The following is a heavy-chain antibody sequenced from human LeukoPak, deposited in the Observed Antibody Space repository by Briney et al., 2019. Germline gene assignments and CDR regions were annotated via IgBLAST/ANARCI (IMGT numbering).Heavy chain of an antibody. J-gene: IGHJ4*02. Sequence: GASVKVSCKASGYTFTGYYMHWVRQAPGQGLEWMGWINPNSGGTNYAQKFQGRVTMTRDTSISTAYMELSRLRSDDTAAYYCARLGITMVRGAPTSTDYWGQGTLVTVSS. D-gene: IGHD3-10*01. CDR2: INPNSGGT. V-gene: IGHV1-2*02. CDR1: GYTFTGYY. CDR3: ARLGITMVRGAPTSTDY.